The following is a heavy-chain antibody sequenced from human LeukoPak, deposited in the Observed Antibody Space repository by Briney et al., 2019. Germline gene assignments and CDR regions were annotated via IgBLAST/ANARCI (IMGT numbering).Heavy chain of an antibody. Sequence: GRSLRLSCAASGFSFDDFAMHWVRQAPGRGLEWVSGISWYSGSITYADSVKGRFTISRDNAKSSLYLRMDSLRTEDTALYYCAKGDWLDYWGQGTLVTVSS. CDR3: AKGDWLDY. V-gene: IGHV3-9*01. CDR1: GFSFDDFA. D-gene: IGHD1-26*01. CDR2: ISWYSGSI. J-gene: IGHJ4*02.